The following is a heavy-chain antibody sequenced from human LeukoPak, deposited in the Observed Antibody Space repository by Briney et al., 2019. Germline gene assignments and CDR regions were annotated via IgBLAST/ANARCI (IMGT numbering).Heavy chain of an antibody. J-gene: IGHJ4*02. CDR3: ARLRDGGNYYYFDY. CDR1: GGSFSSCY. D-gene: IGHD4-23*01. Sequence: SETLSLTCTVSGGSFSSCYWSWIRQPPGKGLEWIGYIYTSGSTNYNPSLKSRVTISVDTSKNQFSLKLSSVTAADTAVYYCARLRDGGNYYYFDYGGQGTLVTVSS. CDR2: IYTSGST. V-gene: IGHV4-4*09.